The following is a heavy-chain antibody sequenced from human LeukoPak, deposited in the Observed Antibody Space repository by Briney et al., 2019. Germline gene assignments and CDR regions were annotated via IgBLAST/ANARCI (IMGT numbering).Heavy chain of an antibody. Sequence: GGSLRLSCAASGFTFDDYAMHWVRQAPGKGLEWVSGISWNSGSIGYADSVKGRFTISRDNSKNTLYLQMNSLRAEDTAVYYCAKNYDILTGPAPVDVWGQGTTVTVSS. CDR3: AKNYDILTGPAPVDV. D-gene: IGHD3-9*01. CDR1: GFTFDDYA. CDR2: ISWNSGSI. J-gene: IGHJ6*02. V-gene: IGHV3-9*01.